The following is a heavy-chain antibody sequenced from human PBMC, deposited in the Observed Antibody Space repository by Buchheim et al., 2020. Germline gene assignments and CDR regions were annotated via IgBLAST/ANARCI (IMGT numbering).Heavy chain of an antibody. Sequence: QVQLVESGGGVVQPGRSLRLSCAASGFTFSSYGMHWVRQAPGKGLEWVAVISYDGSNKYYADSVKGRFTISRDTSQNTLYLQMNSLRAEDTAVYYCASYYDSSGYYGANFDYWGQGTL. CDR2: ISYDGSNK. D-gene: IGHD3-22*01. CDR3: ASYYDSSGYYGANFDY. CDR1: GFTFSSYG. J-gene: IGHJ4*02. V-gene: IGHV3-30*03.